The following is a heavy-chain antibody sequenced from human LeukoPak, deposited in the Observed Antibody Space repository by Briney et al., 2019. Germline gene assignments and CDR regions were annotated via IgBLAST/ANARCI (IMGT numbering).Heavy chain of an antibody. V-gene: IGHV3-53*01. D-gene: IGHD1-26*01. CDR3: VREREGSNSEH. Sequence: GGSLRLSCAASGFTVSSSYMSWVRQAPGKGLEWVSVIYSDGNTYYPDSVKGRFTISRDGSKNTLYLQLNSLRTEDTAIYYCVREREGSNSEHWGQGTLVTVSS. J-gene: IGHJ1*01. CDR1: GFTVSSSY. CDR2: IYSDGNT.